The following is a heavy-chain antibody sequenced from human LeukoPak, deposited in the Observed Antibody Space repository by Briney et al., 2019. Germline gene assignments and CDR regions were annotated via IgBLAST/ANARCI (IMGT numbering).Heavy chain of an antibody. CDR1: GFTFSSYA. CDR3: ARDPNSSSFLGYFDY. D-gene: IGHD6-13*01. CDR2: ISYDGSNK. J-gene: IGHJ4*02. V-gene: IGHV3-30-3*01. Sequence: GGSLRLSCAASGFTFSSYAMHWVRQAPGKGLEWVAVISYDGSNKYYADSVKGRFTISRDNSKNTLHLQMNSLRAEDTAVYYCARDPNSSSFLGYFDYWGQGTLVTVSS.